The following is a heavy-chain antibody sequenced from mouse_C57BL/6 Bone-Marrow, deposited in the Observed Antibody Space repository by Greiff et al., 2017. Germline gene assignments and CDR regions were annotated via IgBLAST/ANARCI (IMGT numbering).Heavy chain of an antibody. V-gene: IGHV10-1*01. J-gene: IGHJ4*01. CDR3: VRPDSSYGYAMDY. Sequence: EVQLVESGGGLVQPKGSLKLSCAASGFSFNTYAMNWVRQAPGKGLEWVARIRSKSNNYATYYADSVKDRFTISRDDSESMLYLQMNNLKTEDTAMYYCVRPDSSYGYAMDYWGQGTSVTVSS. D-gene: IGHD1-1*01. CDR1: GFSFNTYA. CDR2: IRSKSNNYAT.